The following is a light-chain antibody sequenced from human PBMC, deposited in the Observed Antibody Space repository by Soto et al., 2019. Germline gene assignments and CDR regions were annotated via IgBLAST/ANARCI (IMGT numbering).Light chain of an antibody. Sequence: EIVLTQSPGTLSLSPGERATLSCRSSQSVSSSYLAWYQQNPGQAPRLLIYGASSRATGIPDRFSGSGSGTDFTLTISRLEPEDFAVYYCQQYGSSQWTFGQGTKVEIK. V-gene: IGKV3-20*01. CDR1: QSVSSSY. CDR2: GAS. J-gene: IGKJ1*01. CDR3: QQYGSSQWT.